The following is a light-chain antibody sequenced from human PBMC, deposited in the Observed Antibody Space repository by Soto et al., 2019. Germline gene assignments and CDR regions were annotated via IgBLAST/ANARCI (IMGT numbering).Light chain of an antibody. J-gene: IGLJ1*01. Sequence: QSALTQPASVSGSPGQSITISCTGTNSDVGGYNYVSWYQHHPGKAPKLMIYEVSNRPSGVSNRFSGSKSANTASLTISGLQADDEADYYCSSYTRSYTYVFGTGTKLTVL. CDR1: NSDVGGYNY. V-gene: IGLV2-14*01. CDR2: EVS. CDR3: SSYTRSYTYV.